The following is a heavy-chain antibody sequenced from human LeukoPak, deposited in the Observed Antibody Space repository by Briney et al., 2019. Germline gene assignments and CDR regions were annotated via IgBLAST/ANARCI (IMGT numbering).Heavy chain of an antibody. Sequence: GASVKVSCKASGGTFSSYAISWVRRAPGQGLEWMGGIIPIFGTANYAQKFQGRVTITADESTSTAYMELSSLRSEDTAVYYCARLERIAAPPRPYYMDVWGKGTTVTVSS. J-gene: IGHJ6*03. CDR3: ARLERIAAPPRPYYMDV. CDR1: GGTFSSYA. V-gene: IGHV1-69*13. D-gene: IGHD6-13*01. CDR2: IIPIFGTA.